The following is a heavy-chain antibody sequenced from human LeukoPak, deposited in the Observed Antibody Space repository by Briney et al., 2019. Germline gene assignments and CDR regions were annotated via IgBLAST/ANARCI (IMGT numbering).Heavy chain of an antibody. D-gene: IGHD3-22*01. J-gene: IGHJ4*02. CDR3: ARVFSGYNDY. V-gene: IGHV1-69*05. CDR1: GGTFSSYA. CDR2: IIPIFGTA. Sequence: GASVKVSCKASGGTFSSYAISWVRQAPGQGPEWMGGIIPIFGTANYAQKFQGRVTITTDESASTAYMELSSLRSEDTAVYYCARVFSGYNDYWGQGTLVTVSS.